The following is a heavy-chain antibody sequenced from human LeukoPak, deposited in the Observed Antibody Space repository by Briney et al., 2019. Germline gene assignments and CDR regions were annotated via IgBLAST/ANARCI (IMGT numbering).Heavy chain of an antibody. CDR1: GGSISSSSYY. D-gene: IGHD6-13*01. CDR2: IYYSGRT. Sequence: SETLSLTCTVSGGSISSSSYYWGWIRQPPGKALVWIGSIYYSGRTYYNPSLKSRVTISVDTSKNQFSLKLSSVTAADTAVYYCARQYSSPRRFDYWGQGTLVTVSS. J-gene: IGHJ4*02. CDR3: ARQYSSPRRFDY. V-gene: IGHV4-39*01.